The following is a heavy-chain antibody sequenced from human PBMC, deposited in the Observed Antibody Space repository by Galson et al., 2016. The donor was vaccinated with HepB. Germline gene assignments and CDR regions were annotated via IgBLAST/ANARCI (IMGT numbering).Heavy chain of an antibody. Sequence: PLRLSCAASGFTFSSYAMHWVRQAPGKGLEWVEVISFDGSNNFYADSVKGRFTISRDNSKNTLYLQMNSLSAEDTAVYYCARDDDYVWGTYRYTRTVPQYYFDYCGQGTLVTVSS. D-gene: IGHD3-16*02. V-gene: IGHV3-30-3*01. CDR3: ARDDDYVWGTYRYTRTVPQYYFDY. J-gene: IGHJ4*02. CDR1: GFTFSSYA. CDR2: ISFDGSNN.